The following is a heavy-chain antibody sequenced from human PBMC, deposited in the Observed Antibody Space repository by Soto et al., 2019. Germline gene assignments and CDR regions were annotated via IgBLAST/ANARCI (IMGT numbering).Heavy chain of an antibody. CDR2: ISGSGGST. CDR3: ATSITMIVVVQDAFDI. V-gene: IGHV3-23*01. Sequence: EVQLLESGGGLVQPGGSLRLSWEAPGFPFSSYAMSWVRQAPGKGLEWVSAISGSGGSTYYADSVKGRFTISRDNSKNTLYLQMNSLRAEDTAVYYCATSITMIVVVQDAFDIWGQGTMVTVSS. CDR1: GFPFSSYA. J-gene: IGHJ3*02. D-gene: IGHD3-22*01.